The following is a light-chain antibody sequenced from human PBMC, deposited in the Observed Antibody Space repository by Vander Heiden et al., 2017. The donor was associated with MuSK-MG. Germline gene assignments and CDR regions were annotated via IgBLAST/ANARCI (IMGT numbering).Light chain of an antibody. CDR3: QQSYSTPS. Sequence: DIQMTQSPFSLSASVGDRVTITFRASQSISSYLNWYQQKPGKAPKLLIYAASNLQGGVPSRFSGSGSGTDFTLTISSLQREDFATYYCQQSYSTPSFGPGTKVDFK. CDR1: QSISSY. J-gene: IGKJ3*01. V-gene: IGKV1-39*01. CDR2: AAS.